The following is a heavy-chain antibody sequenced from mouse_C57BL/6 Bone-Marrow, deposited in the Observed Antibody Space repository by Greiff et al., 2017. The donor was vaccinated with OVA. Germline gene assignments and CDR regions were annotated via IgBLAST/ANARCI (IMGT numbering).Heavy chain of an antibody. J-gene: IGHJ4*01. CDR2: IYPRDGST. D-gene: IGHD1-1*01. CDR3: ARPFITTVVATRDYDMDY. CDR1: GYTFTSYD. V-gene: IGHV1-85*01. Sequence: VKLMESGPELVKPGASVKLSCKASGYTFTSYDINWVKQRPGQGLEWIGWIYPRDGSTKYNEKFKGKATLTVATSSSTASMELHNLKSEESAVYFCARPFITTVVATRDYDMDYWGQGTSVTVSS.